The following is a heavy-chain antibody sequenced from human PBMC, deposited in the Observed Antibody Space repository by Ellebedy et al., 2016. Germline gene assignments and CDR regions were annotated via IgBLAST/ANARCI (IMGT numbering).Heavy chain of an antibody. Sequence: ASVKVSCRASGFTFIGSYMHWVRQAPGQGLEWMGQLNPSGGSTSFVQKFQGRVIMTRDTSTSTVYMELSSLRSEDTAVYYCATSGDPKVRGVIINYWGQGTLVTVSS. CDR3: ATSGDPKVRGVIINY. V-gene: IGHV1-46*01. J-gene: IGHJ4*02. CDR1: GFTFIGSY. CDR2: LNPSGGST. D-gene: IGHD3-10*01.